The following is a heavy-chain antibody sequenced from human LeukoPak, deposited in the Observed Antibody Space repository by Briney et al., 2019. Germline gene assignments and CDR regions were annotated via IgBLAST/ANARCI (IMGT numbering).Heavy chain of an antibody. Sequence: SETLSLTCAVYGGSFSGYYWSWIRQPPGKGLEWIGEINHSGSTNHNPSLKSRVTISVDTSKNQFSLKLSSVTAADTAVYYCARGAGAVAGTWEPEVVGGTKYVHYMDVWGKGTTVTVSS. CDR3: ARGAGAVAGTWEPEVVGGTKYVHYMDV. J-gene: IGHJ6*03. CDR1: GGSFSGYY. D-gene: IGHD6-19*01. V-gene: IGHV4-34*01. CDR2: INHSGST.